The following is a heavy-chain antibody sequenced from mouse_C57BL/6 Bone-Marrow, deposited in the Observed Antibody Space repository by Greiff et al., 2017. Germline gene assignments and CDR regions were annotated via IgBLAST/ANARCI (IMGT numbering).Heavy chain of an antibody. Sequence: EVKLMESGGGLVQPGGSMKLSCAASGFTFSDAWMDWVRQSPEKGLEWVAEIRNKANNHATYYAESVKGRFTISRDDSKSSVYLQMNSLRAEDTGIYDCTRDGNYGFDYWGQGTTLTVSS. CDR1: GFTFSDAW. J-gene: IGHJ2*01. V-gene: IGHV6-6*01. CDR2: IRNKANNHAT. D-gene: IGHD2-1*01. CDR3: TRDGNYGFDY.